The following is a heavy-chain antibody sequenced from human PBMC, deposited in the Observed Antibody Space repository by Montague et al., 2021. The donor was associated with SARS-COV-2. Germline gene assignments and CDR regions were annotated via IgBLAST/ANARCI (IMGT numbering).Heavy chain of an antibody. J-gene: IGHJ4*01. D-gene: IGHD1-26*01. Sequence: CAISGDSVSRHGVAWTWIRQSPSRGLEYLGRTYYTSRWHNDQAPSVKDRLTVNPDTSKNQFSLHLNSVTPEDTAVYYCARDGDGWEVPFDFWSQGTLVTVSS. CDR2: TYYTSRWHN. CDR1: GDSVSRHGVA. V-gene: IGHV6-1*01. CDR3: ARDGDGWEVPFDF.